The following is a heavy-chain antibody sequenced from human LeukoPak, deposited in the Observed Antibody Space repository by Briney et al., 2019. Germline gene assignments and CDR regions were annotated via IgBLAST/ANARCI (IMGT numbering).Heavy chain of an antibody. CDR2: ISAYNGNT. J-gene: IGHJ4*02. D-gene: IGHD6-19*01. CDR1: GYTFTSYG. CDR3: ARDDRHSSTHLQFDY. Sequence: GASVKVSCKASGYTFTSYGISWVRQAPGQGLEWMGWISAYNGNTNYAQKLQGRVTMTTDTSTSTAYMELRSLRSDDTAVYYCARDDRHSSTHLQFDYWGQGTLVTVSS. V-gene: IGHV1-18*01.